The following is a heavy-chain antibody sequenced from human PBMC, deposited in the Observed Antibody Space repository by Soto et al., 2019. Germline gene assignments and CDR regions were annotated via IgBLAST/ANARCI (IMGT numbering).Heavy chain of an antibody. CDR3: ARTGDGHHDFLDY. D-gene: IGHD1-1*01. CDR2: INQDGNED. V-gene: IGHV3-7*01. CDR1: GFTFSTYW. J-gene: IGHJ4*02. Sequence: GGSLRLSCAASGFTFSTYWMNWVRQAPGKGLEWVANINQDGNEDNLLDSVKGRFTISRDNAKNSLFLQMNSLRVDDTAVYYCARTGDGHHDFLDYWGQGALVTVSS.